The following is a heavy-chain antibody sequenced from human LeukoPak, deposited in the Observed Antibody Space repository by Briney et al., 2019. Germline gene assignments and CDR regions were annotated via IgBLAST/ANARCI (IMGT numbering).Heavy chain of an antibody. J-gene: IGHJ6*03. CDR2: IGSSSSTI. Sequence: PGGSLRLSCAASGFSFSNYNMNWVRQAPGKGLEWLSYIGSSSSTIYYADSVRGRFTISRDNAKNALYLQMNSPRDEVTAVYFCARDREYCSSTSCSYYYMDVWGKGTTVTVSS. CDR1: GFSFSNYN. D-gene: IGHD2-2*01. V-gene: IGHV3-48*02. CDR3: ARDREYCSSTSCSYYYMDV.